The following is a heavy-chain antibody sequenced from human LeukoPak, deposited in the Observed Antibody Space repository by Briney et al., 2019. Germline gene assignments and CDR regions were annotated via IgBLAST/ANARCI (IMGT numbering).Heavy chain of an antibody. Sequence: ASVKVSCKASGYTFTSYYMHWVRQAPGQGLEWMGIINPSGGSTRYAQKFQGRVTMTRDMSASTAYIELSSLRSEVTAVYYCGRGAGCGSGSYYLPYYYYYYMDVWGKGTTVTVSS. D-gene: IGHD3-10*01. CDR1: GYTFTSYY. V-gene: IGHV1-46*01. CDR2: INPSGGST. J-gene: IGHJ6*03. CDR3: GRGAGCGSGSYYLPYYYYYYMDV.